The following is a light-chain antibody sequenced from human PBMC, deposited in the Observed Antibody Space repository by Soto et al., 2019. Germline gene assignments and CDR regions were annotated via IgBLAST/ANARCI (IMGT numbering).Light chain of an antibody. CDR1: PISSN. Sequence: VVTQSPASLSVTPGDRVTISCRAGPISSNLAWHQQRPGQAPRLLIYGASVRATGVPARFSGSGSGTEFTLTINSLQSEDYAVYFCQQYNNWPYTFGQGTKVEI. V-gene: IGKV3-15*01. J-gene: IGKJ2*01. CDR3: QQYNNWPYT. CDR2: GAS.